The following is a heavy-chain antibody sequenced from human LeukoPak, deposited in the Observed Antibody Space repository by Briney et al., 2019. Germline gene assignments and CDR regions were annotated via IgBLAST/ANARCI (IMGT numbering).Heavy chain of an antibody. CDR2: FDPEDGET. CDR1: GYTLTELF. Sequence: ASVKVSCKVSGYTLTELFMHWVRQAPGKGLEWMGGFDPEDGETIYAQKFQGRVTMTEDTSTDTAYMELSSLRSEDTAVYYCATGPPSGSYVANWFDPWGQGTLVTVSS. D-gene: IGHD1-26*01. V-gene: IGHV1-24*01. CDR3: ATGPPSGSYVANWFDP. J-gene: IGHJ5*02.